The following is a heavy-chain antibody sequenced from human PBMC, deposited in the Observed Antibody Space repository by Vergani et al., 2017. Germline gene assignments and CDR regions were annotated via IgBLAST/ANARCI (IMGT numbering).Heavy chain of an antibody. J-gene: IGHJ6*02. CDR2: INHSGST. D-gene: IGHD6-13*01. CDR1: GGSFSGYY. Sequence: QVQLQQWGAGLLKPSETLSLTCAVYGGSFSGYYWIWIRQPPGKGLEWIGEINHSGSTNYNPSLKSRVTISVDTSKNQFSLKLSSVTAADTAVYYCARGFPAAGTIPYYGMDVWGQGTTVTVSS. V-gene: IGHV4-34*01. CDR3: ARGFPAAGTIPYYGMDV.